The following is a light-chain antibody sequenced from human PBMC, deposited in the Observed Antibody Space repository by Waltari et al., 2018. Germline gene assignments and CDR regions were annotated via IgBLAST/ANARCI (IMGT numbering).Light chain of an antibody. Sequence: DIQMTQSPSSLSASVGDRVTITCRASQSISHYLNWYHQKPQKAPKLLMFGASSLQSGVPSRFSGSGSGTDFTLTINNLQPEDFATYYCQQSYSSPWTFGQGTRVEIK. CDR2: GAS. CDR3: QQSYSSPWT. J-gene: IGKJ1*01. CDR1: QSISHY. V-gene: IGKV1-39*01.